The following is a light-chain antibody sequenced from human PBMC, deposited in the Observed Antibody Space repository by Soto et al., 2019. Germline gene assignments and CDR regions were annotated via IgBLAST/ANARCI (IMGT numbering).Light chain of an antibody. CDR3: QQRSNWV. J-gene: IGKJ3*01. CDR2: DAS. V-gene: IGKV3-11*01. Sequence: EIEMTQSPVTLSESPGERAILSCRASQSVSIYLAWYQQKPGQAPRLLIYDASKRAPGVPARFSGSGSGTDFSLTISSLEPEDFGVYYCQQRSNWVFGPGTKVDIK. CDR1: QSVSIY.